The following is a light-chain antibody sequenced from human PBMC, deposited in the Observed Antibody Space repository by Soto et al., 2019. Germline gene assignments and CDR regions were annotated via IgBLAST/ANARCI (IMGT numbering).Light chain of an antibody. CDR1: SSDVGGYKY. CDR2: DVT. V-gene: IGLV2-14*01. J-gene: IGLJ1*01. CDR3: SSYRGSSTLV. Sequence: QSVLTQPASVSGSPGQSITISCTGTSSDVGGYKYVSWYQQHPGKGPKLMIYDVTNRPSGISSRFSGSKSGNTATLTISGLQAEDEADYCCSSYRGSSTLVFGTGTKVTVL.